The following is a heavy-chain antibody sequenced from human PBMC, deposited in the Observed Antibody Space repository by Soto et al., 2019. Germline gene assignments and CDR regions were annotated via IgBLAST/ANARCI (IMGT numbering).Heavy chain of an antibody. V-gene: IGHV4-59*12. CDR3: VGEKRTIPGTRGYFDH. D-gene: IGHD6-13*01. J-gene: IGHJ4*02. Sequence: SETLSLTCTVSGGSISSYYWSWIRQPPGKGLEWIGYIYYSGSTNYNPSLKSRVTISVDTSKNQFSLQLSSVTPEDTAIYYCVGEKRTIPGTRGYFDHWGQGTLVTVSS. CDR2: IYYSGST. CDR1: GGSISSYY.